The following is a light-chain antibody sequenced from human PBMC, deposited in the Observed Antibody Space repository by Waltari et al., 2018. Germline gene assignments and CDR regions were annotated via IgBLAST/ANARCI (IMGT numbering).Light chain of an antibody. CDR1: QSVGTW. J-gene: IGKJ2*01. CDR2: MAS. Sequence: DIQMTQSPSTLSASVGDRVTISCRASQSVGTWLAWYQQKPGKVPKLLIYMASSLESGVPSRFSGSGSGREFTLTISSLQPDDFATYSCQQYSSFSTFGQGTKVDI. V-gene: IGKV1-5*03. CDR3: QQYSSFST.